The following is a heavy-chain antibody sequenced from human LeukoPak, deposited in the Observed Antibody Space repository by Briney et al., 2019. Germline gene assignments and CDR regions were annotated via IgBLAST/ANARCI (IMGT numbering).Heavy chain of an antibody. Sequence: QTGGSLRLSCAASGFTFSSYWMSWVRQAPGKGLEWVANIKQDGSEKYYVDSVKGRFTISRDSAKNSLYLQMNSLRAEDTAVYYCARGPRQLEWLLSPNYWGQGTLVTVSS. CDR1: GFTFSSYW. CDR2: IKQDGSEK. CDR3: ARGPRQLEWLLSPNY. D-gene: IGHD3-3*01. J-gene: IGHJ4*02. V-gene: IGHV3-7*01.